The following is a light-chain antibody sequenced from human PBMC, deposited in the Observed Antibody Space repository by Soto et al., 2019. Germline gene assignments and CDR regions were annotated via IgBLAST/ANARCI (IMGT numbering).Light chain of an antibody. V-gene: IGLV3-25*03. CDR1: ALSKQS. CDR2: KDS. J-gene: IGLJ7*01. Sequence: SYELTLPPSVSVSPGQTARITCSGDALSKQSGYWYQQKPGQAPVLVIYKDSERPSGIPERFSGYSSGTTVTLIISGVQAEDEADYYCQSADSSGTYAVFGVGTQLTVL. CDR3: QSADSSGTYAV.